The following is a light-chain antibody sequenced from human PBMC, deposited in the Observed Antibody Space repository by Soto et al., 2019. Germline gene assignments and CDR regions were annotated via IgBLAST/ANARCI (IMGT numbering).Light chain of an antibody. CDR3: SSYTSSSTHI. CDR2: DVR. V-gene: IGLV2-14*01. CDR1: SSDVGAYNY. J-gene: IGLJ1*01. Sequence: QSALTQPASVSASAGQSITISCTGTSSDVGAYNYVSWYQQHPGKAPKLMIYDVRNRPSGVSDRFSGSKSGNTASLTISGLQAEDEADYCSSYTSSSTHIFGTGTKLTVL.